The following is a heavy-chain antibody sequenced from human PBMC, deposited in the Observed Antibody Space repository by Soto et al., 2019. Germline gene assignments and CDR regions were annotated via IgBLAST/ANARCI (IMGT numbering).Heavy chain of an antibody. CDR2: TWHDGSNK. CDR3: ARDVIYGSGCLDL. D-gene: IGHD3-10*01. J-gene: IGHJ2*01. V-gene: IGHV3-33*01. Sequence: QPVGSLRLSGGASGFSFSSYGMHWVRQAPGKGLEWVAATWHDGSNKYYADSVKGRFTISRDNSENTVHLQMDSLRAEDTAVYYCARDVIYGSGCLDLWGRGTPVTVSS. CDR1: GFSFSSYG.